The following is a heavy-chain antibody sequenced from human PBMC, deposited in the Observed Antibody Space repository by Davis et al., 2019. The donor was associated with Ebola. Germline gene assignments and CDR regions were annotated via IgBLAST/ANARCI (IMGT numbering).Heavy chain of an antibody. V-gene: IGHV1-8*01. CDR1: GYTFISYD. D-gene: IGHD6-13*01. CDR2: MNPNSGNT. CDR3: ARRIAAGGTVIGY. J-gene: IGHJ4*02. Sequence: AASVKVCKASGYTFISYDINWVRQATGQGLEWMGWMNPNSGNTGYAQRFQGRVTMTRNTSISTAYMELSSLRSEDTAVYYCARRIAAGGTVIGYWGQGTLVTVSS.